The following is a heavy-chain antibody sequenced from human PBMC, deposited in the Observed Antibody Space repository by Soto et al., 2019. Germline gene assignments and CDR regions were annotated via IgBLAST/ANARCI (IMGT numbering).Heavy chain of an antibody. CDR3: ASELLEPGDYYYGMDV. Sequence: QVQLQESGPGLVKPSQTLSLTCTVSGGSISSGGYYWSWIRQHPGKGLEWSGYIYYSGSTYYNPSLQSRVTIAVDTSKNQFSLKLSSVTAADTAVYYCASELLEPGDYYYGMDVWGQGTTVTVSS. CDR1: GGSISSGGYY. D-gene: IGHD1-1*01. V-gene: IGHV4-31*03. J-gene: IGHJ6*02. CDR2: IYYSGST.